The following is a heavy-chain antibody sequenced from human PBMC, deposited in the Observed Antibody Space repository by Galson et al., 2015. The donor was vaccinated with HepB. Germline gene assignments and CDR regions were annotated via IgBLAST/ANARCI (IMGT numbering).Heavy chain of an antibody. Sequence: SLRLSCAASGFIFDHYAMHWVRQAPGKGLEWVSGLSWNSGVVDYADSVKGRFTISRDNAKNLLYLQMNSLRAEDTALYYCAKDKGYCSGGSCYYSAYYFDYWGQGTLVTVSS. V-gene: IGHV3-9*01. CDR2: LSWNSGVV. CDR1: GFIFDHYA. J-gene: IGHJ4*02. D-gene: IGHD2-15*01. CDR3: AKDKGYCSGGSCYYSAYYFDY.